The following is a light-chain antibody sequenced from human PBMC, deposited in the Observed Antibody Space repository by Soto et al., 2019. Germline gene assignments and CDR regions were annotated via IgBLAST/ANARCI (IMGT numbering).Light chain of an antibody. V-gene: IGLV2-14*01. J-gene: IGLJ3*02. CDR2: EVS. CDR3: NSYTSSATWV. CDR1: SSDIGGYNY. Sequence: QSALTQPASVSGSPGQSITISCSGTSSDIGGYNYVSWYQQYAGKAPKLMIHEVSNRPSGVSNRFSGSKSGNTASLTISGLQAEDEADYYCNSYTSSATWVFVGGTQLTVL.